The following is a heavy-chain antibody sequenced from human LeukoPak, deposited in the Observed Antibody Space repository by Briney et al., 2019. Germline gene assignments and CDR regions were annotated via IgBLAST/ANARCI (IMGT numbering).Heavy chain of an antibody. D-gene: IGHD3-3*01. CDR1: GYTFTSYY. Sequence: ASVKVSCKASGYTFTSYYMHWVRQAPGQGLEWMGIINPSGGSTSYAQKFQGRVTMTRDMSTSTVYMELSSLRSEDTAVYYCARGPAYYDFWSGYTNWFDPWGQGTLVTVSS. V-gene: IGHV1-46*01. J-gene: IGHJ5*02. CDR2: INPSGGST. CDR3: ARGPAYYDFWSGYTNWFDP.